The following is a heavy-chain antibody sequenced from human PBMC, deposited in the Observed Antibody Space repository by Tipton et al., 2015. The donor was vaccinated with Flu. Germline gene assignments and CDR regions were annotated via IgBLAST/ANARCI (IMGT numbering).Heavy chain of an antibody. J-gene: IGHJ5*02. V-gene: IGHV4-38-2*02. CDR3: ARRDYSDYVLDPKNWFDP. CDR2: IHRSGSF. D-gene: IGHD4-11*01. CDR1: GDSISSIYY. Sequence: TLSLTCTVSGDSISSIYYWAWIRRPPGKGLEWIGTIHRSGSFKYNTSLQSRVTISVDTSNNRFSLRVTSVTAADAAIYHCARRDYSDYVLDPKNWFDPWGQGILVTVSA.